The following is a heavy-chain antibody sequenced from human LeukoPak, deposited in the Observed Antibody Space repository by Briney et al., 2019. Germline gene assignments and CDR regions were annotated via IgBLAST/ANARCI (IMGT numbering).Heavy chain of an antibody. CDR1: GYTFTSYY. CDR2: INPSGGST. CDR3: ARDLVVGAPGY. D-gene: IGHD1-26*01. J-gene: IGHJ4*02. V-gene: IGHV1-46*01. Sequence: ASVKVSCKASGYTFTSYYMYWVRQAPGQGLEWMGIINPSGGSTSYAQKFQGRVTMTRDTSTSTVYMELSSLGSEDTAVYYCARDLVVGAPGYWGQGTLVTVSS.